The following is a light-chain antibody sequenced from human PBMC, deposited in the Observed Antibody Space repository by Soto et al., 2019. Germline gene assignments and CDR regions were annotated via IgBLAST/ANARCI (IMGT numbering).Light chain of an antibody. Sequence: QSALTQPRSVSGSPGQSVTISCTGTRSDVGGYNYVSWFQQHPDKAPKLMIYDVTKRPSGVPDRFSGSKSGNTASLTISGLQAEDVADYYCCSYVGNYSWLFGGGTKLTVL. J-gene: IGLJ2*01. V-gene: IGLV2-11*01. CDR1: RSDVGGYNY. CDR2: DVT. CDR3: CSYVGNYSWL.